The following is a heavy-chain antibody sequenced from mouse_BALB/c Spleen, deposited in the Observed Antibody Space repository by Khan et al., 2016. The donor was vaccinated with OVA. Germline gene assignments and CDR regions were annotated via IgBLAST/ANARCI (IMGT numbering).Heavy chain of an antibody. Sequence: VQLQESGAELVKPGASVKLSCKASGYTFTSYYMYWLKQRPGQGLEWIGEINPSNGGTNFNEKFKSKATLTVDKSSSTAYMQLSSLTSEDSAVYSYISRGRHRAILWFAYWRQQTLVTVSA. CDR2: INPSNGGT. CDR3: ISRGRHRAILWFAY. V-gene: IGHV1S81*02. CDR1: GYTFTSYY. D-gene: IGHD3-1*01. J-gene: IGHJ3*01.